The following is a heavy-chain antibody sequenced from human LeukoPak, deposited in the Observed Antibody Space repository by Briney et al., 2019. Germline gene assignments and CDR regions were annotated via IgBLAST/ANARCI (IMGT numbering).Heavy chain of an antibody. J-gene: IGHJ4*02. CDR3: ATVQILEWFVFDY. D-gene: IGHD3-3*01. CDR2: FDPEDGET. V-gene: IGHV1-24*01. CDR1: GYTFTSYG. Sequence: ASVKVSCKASGYTFTSYGISWVRQAPGQGLEWMGGFDPEDGETIYAQKFQGRVTMTEDTSTDTAYMELSSLRSEDTAVYYCATVQILEWFVFDYWGQGTLVTVSS.